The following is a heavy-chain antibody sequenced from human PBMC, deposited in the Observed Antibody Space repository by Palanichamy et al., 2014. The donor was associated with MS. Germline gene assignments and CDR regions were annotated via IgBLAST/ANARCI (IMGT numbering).Heavy chain of an antibody. D-gene: IGHD5-12*01. V-gene: IGHV4-30-2*01. CDR1: GGSISSGIYS. CDR3: ATYSDSGYFDL. J-gene: IGHJ4*02. Sequence: QLQLQESGSGLVKPSQTLSLTCAVSGGSISSGIYSWSWIRQPPGKGLEWVGYIYPTGNTYYNPSLESRVTISADTSQNQFSLQLISVTAADTALYYCATYSDSGYFDLWGRGALVTVSS. CDR2: IYPTGNT.